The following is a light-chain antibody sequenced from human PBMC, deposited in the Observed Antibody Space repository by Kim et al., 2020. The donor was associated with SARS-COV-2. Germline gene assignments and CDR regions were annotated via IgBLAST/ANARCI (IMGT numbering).Light chain of an antibody. V-gene: IGLV3-19*01. CDR3: NSRGSNDNVL. Sequence: VAFGQTVRITCQGDSLRSYYATWYQQKPGQAPIVVIYGKNNRPSGIPDRFSGSSSGDTASLTITGTQAGDEADYYCNSRGSNDNVLFGGGTQLTVL. CDR2: GKN. CDR1: SLRSYY. J-gene: IGLJ2*01.